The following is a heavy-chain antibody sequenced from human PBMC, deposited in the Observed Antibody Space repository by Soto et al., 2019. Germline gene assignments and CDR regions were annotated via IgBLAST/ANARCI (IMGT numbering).Heavy chain of an antibody. CDR1: GASMSSGGYY. V-gene: IGHV4-31*03. CDR2: IYYSGST. D-gene: IGHD1-7*01. CDR3: ARNYGHAFDI. Sequence: SETLSLTCTVSGASMSSGGYYWTWIRQSPGKGLEWIGYIYYSGSTYYNTSLKNRVANSLDTSRNQISLTLNSVTAADTAVYYCARNYGHAFDIWGQGTMVTVSS. J-gene: IGHJ3*02.